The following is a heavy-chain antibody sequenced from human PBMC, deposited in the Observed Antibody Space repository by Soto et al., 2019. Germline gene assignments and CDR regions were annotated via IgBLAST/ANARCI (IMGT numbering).Heavy chain of an antibody. Sequence: ASVKVSCKASGYTFTSYYMHWVRQAPGQGLEWMGIINPSGGSTSYAQKFQGRATMTRDTSTSTVYMELSSLRSEDTAVYYCARDRPSSIGTQLVPHRRAPEDAFDIWGQGTMVTVSS. CDR1: GYTFTSYY. J-gene: IGHJ3*02. CDR2: INPSGGST. V-gene: IGHV1-46*01. D-gene: IGHD6-13*01. CDR3: ARDRPSSIGTQLVPHRRAPEDAFDI.